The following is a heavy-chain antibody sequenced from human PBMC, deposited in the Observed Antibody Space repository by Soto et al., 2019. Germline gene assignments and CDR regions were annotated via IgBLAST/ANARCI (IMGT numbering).Heavy chain of an antibody. CDR2: ISPHNGAT. J-gene: IGHJ6*02. CDR3: ARDGGVASVYGMDV. V-gene: IGHV1-2*02. Sequence: QVHLVQSGAEVKRPGASVKVSCKASGYTFTDYYIHWVRQAPGQGLEWLGWISPHNGATNYAQKFRGRVTLSRDTTINTSYLEMDRLTTDGTAVYYCARDGGVASVYGMDVWGQGTTVTVSS. CDR1: GYTFTDYY. D-gene: IGHD5-12*01.